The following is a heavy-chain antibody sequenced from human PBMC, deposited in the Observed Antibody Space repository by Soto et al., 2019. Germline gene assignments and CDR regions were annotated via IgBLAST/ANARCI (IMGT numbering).Heavy chain of an antibody. CDR3: ARDGIVGATYNWFDP. J-gene: IGHJ5*02. CDR2: IIPIFGTA. Sequence: SVKVSCKASGGTFSSYAISWVRQAPGQGLGWMGGIIPIFGTANYAQKFQGRATITADESTSTAYMELSSLRSEDTAVYYCARDGIVGATYNWFDPWGQGTLVTVSS. CDR1: GGTFSSYA. D-gene: IGHD1-26*01. V-gene: IGHV1-69*13.